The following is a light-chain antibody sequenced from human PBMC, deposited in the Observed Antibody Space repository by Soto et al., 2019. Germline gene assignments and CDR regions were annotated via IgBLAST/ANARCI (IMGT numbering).Light chain of an antibody. CDR3: KQYYSYSWT. J-gene: IGKJ1*01. Sequence: DIQITQSPATLSAFVGDRVTITCRASQSVSNWVAWYQQKPGKAPKVLIYDASNLEVGVPSRFSGSGSGTEFTLTISSLQPDDFATYYCKQYYSYSWTFGQGTKV. V-gene: IGKV1-5*01. CDR2: DAS. CDR1: QSVSNW.